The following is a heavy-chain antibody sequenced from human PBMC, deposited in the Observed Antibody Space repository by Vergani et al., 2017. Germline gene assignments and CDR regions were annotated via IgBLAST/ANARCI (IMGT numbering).Heavy chain of an antibody. CDR2: INHSGST. CDR3: VIWVDCSGGSCYSSY. CDR1: GGSFSGYY. V-gene: IGHV4-34*01. Sequence: QVQLQQWGAGLLKPSETLSLTCAVYGGSFSGYYWSWIRQPPGKGLEWIGVINHSGSTNYNPSLKSRVTISVDTSKNQFSLKLSSVTAADTAVYYCVIWVDCSGGSCYSSYWGQGTLVTVSS. J-gene: IGHJ4*02. D-gene: IGHD2-15*01.